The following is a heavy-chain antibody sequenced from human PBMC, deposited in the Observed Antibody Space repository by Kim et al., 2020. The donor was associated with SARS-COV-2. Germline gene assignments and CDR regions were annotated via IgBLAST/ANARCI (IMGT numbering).Heavy chain of an antibody. J-gene: IGHJ5*02. D-gene: IGHD6-19*01. V-gene: IGHV4-34*01. CDR3: ARVNWYSSGWYWQNWFDP. CDR2: INHSGST. Sequence: SETLSLTCAVYGGSFSGYYWSWIRQPPGKGLEWIGEINHSGSTNYNPSLKSRVTISVDTSKNQFSLKLSSVTAADTAVYYCARVNWYSSGWYWQNWFDPWGQGTLVTVSS. CDR1: GGSFSGYY.